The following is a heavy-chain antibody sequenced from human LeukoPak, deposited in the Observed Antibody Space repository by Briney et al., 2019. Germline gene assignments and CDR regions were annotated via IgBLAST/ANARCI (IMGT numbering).Heavy chain of an antibody. CDR1: GDSISSSNW. CDR2: IYHSGST. CDR3: ARLTYYYDSSGYGI. J-gene: IGHJ3*02. V-gene: IGHV4-4*02. D-gene: IGHD3-22*01. Sequence: PSGTLSLTCAVSGDSISSSNWWSWVRQPPGKGLEWIGEIYHSGSTNYNPPLKSRVTMSVDKSKNQLSLKLSSVTAADTAVYYCARLTYYYDSSGYGIWGQGTMVTVSS.